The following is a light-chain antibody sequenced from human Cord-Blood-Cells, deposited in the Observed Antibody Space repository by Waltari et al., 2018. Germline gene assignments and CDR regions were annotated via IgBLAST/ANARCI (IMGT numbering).Light chain of an antibody. CDR2: EGS. V-gene: IGLV2-23*01. CDR3: CSYAGSSTWV. J-gene: IGLJ3*02. Sequence: QSALTQPASVSGSPGQSITISCTGTSSAVGSYNLVSWYQHHPGKAPKLMIYEGSKRPSGVSNRFSGSKSGNTASLTISALQAEDEADYYCCSYAGSSTWVFGGRTKLTVL. CDR1: SSAVGSYNL.